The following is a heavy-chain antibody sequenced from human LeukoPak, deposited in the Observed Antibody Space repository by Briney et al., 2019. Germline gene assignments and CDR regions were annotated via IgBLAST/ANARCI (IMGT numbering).Heavy chain of an antibody. CDR2: INWNGGST. V-gene: IGHV3-20*04. J-gene: IGHJ6*03. CDR1: GFTFDDYG. CDR3: ARVRYGSGSYYNYYYYYMDV. D-gene: IGHD3-10*01. Sequence: GGSLRLSCAASGFTFDDYGMSWVRQAPGKGLEWVSGINWNGGSTGYADSVKGRFTISRDNAKNSLYLQMSSLRAEDTALYYCARVRYGSGSYYNYYYYYMDVWGKGTTVTVSS.